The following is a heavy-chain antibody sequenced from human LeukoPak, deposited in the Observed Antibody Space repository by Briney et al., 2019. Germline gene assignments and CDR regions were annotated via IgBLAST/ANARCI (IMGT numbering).Heavy chain of an antibody. CDR2: INPNSGRT. CDR3: ARRGRSDSSSWYVFPYYYMDV. V-gene: IGHV1-2*02. J-gene: IGHJ6*03. CDR1: GYTFSGYY. D-gene: IGHD6-13*01. Sequence: GASVKVSCKASGYTFSGYYLHWVRQAPGQGLEWMGWINPNSGRTNYAQKFQGRVTMTRDTSISTAYMELSRLRSDDTAVYYCARRGRSDSSSWYVFPYYYMDVWGKGTTVTVSS.